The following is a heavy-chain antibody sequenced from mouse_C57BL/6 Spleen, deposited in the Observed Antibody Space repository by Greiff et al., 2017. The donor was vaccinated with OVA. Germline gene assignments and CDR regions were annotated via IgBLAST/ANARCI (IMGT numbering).Heavy chain of an antibody. J-gene: IGHJ2*01. V-gene: IGHV5-6*01. Sequence: EVKLMESGGDLVKPGGSLKLSCAASGFTFSSYGMSWVRQTPDKRLEWAATISSGGSYTYYPDIVKGRFTISRDNAKNTLYLQMSSLKSEDTAMYYCARGGDGSSYVDRYYFDYWGQGTTLTVSS. D-gene: IGHD1-1*01. CDR1: GFTFSSYG. CDR3: ARGGDGSSYVDRYYFDY. CDR2: ISSGGSYT.